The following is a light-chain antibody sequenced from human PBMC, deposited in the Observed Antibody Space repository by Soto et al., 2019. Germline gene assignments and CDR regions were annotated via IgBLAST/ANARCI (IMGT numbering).Light chain of an antibody. J-gene: IGLJ2*01. CDR2: NNN. V-gene: IGLV1-44*01. CDR3: AAWDDSLNAYVV. CDR1: SSNIGSNT. Sequence: QSVLTQPPSASGTPGQRVTISCSGSSSNIGSNTVNWYQQLPGMAPKLLIYNNNQRPSGVPDRFSGSKSGTSASLAISGLQSEDEADYYCAAWDDSLNAYVVFGGGTQLTVL.